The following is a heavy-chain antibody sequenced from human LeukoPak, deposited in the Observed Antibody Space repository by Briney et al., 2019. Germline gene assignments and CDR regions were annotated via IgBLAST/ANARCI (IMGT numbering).Heavy chain of an antibody. CDR3: ARRLGGANSFDY. CDR1: GFTFSSYS. J-gene: IGHJ4*02. D-gene: IGHD1-26*01. Sequence: GGSLRLSCAASGFTFSSYSMNWVRQAPGKGLEWVSLTSGSGTTTYYADSVKGRFTISRDNSKNTLYLQMNSLRDEDTAVYYCARRLGGANSFDYWGQGTLVTVSS. CDR2: TSGSGTTT. V-gene: IGHV3-23*01.